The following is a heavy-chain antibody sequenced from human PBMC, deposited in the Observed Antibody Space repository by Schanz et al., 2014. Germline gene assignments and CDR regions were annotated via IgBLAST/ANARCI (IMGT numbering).Heavy chain of an antibody. J-gene: IGHJ3*02. D-gene: IGHD5-12*01. Sequence: EVQLLESGGGLVRPGGSLRLSCAASGFTFSSYTMNWVRQAPGKGLEWVSGMSWNAGSLGYGDSVKGRFSISRDNGETSVYLQINSLRAEDTAVYYCAGAVATIRADSFDIWGQGTMVAVS. CDR2: MSWNAGSL. CDR3: AGAVATIRADSFDI. CDR1: GFTFSSYT. V-gene: IGHV3-23*01.